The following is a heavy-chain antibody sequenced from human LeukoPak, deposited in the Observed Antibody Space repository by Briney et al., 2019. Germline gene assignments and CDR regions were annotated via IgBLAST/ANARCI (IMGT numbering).Heavy chain of an antibody. V-gene: IGHV4-39*07. CDR3: VRLRSGTGDFDN. D-gene: IGHD7-27*01. CDR1: GGSISSSGYY. J-gene: IGHJ4*02. Sequence: SETQTLTCTVSGGSISSSGYYWGWIRQPPGKGLEWIETIDYTGDTYYNPSLKSRVTISVDSVKNQLSLKLRSVTAADTAVYYCVRLRSGTGDFDNWGQGALVTVSS. CDR2: IDYTGDT.